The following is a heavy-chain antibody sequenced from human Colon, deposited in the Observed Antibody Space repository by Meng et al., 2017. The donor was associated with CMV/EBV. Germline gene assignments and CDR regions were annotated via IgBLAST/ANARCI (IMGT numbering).Heavy chain of an antibody. Sequence: ASVKVSCKASGDIFTAYCIQWVRQAPGQGLEWMRRNIPDSGGTNYTQNFQGRATMTRDMSISTAYMELSSLRSDDTAVYYCARDQSSGFGGDFWGQGTLVTVSS. V-gene: IGHV1-2*02. J-gene: IGHJ4*02. D-gene: IGHD3-10*01. CDR2: NIPDSGGT. CDR1: GDIFTAYC. CDR3: ARDQSSGFGGDF.